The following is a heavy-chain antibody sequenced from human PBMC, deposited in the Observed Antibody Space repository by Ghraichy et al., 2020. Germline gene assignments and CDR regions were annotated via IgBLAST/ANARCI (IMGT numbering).Heavy chain of an antibody. CDR2: INPNSGGT. Sequence: ASVKVSCKTSGYKFIGYYLHWVRRAPVQGLEWMGRINPNSGGTNYAQKFQGRVTMTRDTSISAAYMELSSLTSDDTAEYFCARDGVGNSKDYYGIDVWGQGTTVIVS. D-gene: IGHD1-26*01. J-gene: IGHJ6*02. V-gene: IGHV1-2*06. CDR1: GYKFIGYY. CDR3: ARDGVGNSKDYYGIDV.